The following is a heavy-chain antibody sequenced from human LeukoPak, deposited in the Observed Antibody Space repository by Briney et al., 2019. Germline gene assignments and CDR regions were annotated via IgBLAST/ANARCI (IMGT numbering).Heavy chain of an antibody. CDR3: ARGKKGDRNWFDP. CDR1: GHTFTGYY. CDR2: INPNSGGT. D-gene: IGHD3-16*01. J-gene: IGHJ5*02. V-gene: IGHV1-2*02. Sequence: ASVKVPCKASGHTFTGYYMHWVRQAPGQGLEWMGWINPNSGGTNYAQKFQGRVTMTRDTSISTAYMELSRLRSDDTAVYYCARGKKGDRNWFDPWGQGTLVTVSS.